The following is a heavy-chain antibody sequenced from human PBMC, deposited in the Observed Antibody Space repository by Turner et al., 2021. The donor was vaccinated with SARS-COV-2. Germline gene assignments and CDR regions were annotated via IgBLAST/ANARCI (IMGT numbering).Heavy chain of an antibody. V-gene: IGHV3-48*03. CDR1: GFTFSSYA. CDR2: ISSSGSTI. CDR3: ASQIHGGYYSNWFDP. J-gene: IGHJ5*02. Sequence: EVQLLESGGGLVQPGGSLRLSCAASGFTFSSYAMSWVRQAPGKGLEWVSYISSSGSTIYYADSVKGRFTISRDNAKNSLYLQMNSLRAEDTAVYYCASQIHGGYYSNWFDPWGQGTLVTVSS. D-gene: IGHD3-22*01.